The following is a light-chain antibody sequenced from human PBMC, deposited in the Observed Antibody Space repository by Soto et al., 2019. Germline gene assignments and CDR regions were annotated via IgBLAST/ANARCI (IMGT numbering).Light chain of an antibody. CDR2: GAF. J-gene: IGKJ1*01. CDR3: QQYNDWPQT. V-gene: IGKV3-15*01. Sequence: EKGISQSPGTLSLSPGERATLSCRASQSVRSNLAWYQQIPGQAPRLLIYGAFTRATGIPARFSGSGSGTEFTLAISSLQSEDFAVYYCQQYNDWPQTFGLGTKVDIK. CDR1: QSVRSN.